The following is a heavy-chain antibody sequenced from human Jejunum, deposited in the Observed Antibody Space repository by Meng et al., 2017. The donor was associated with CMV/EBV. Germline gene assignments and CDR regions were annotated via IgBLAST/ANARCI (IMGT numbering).Heavy chain of an antibody. CDR1: GFSFSSYW. J-gene: IGHJ4*02. D-gene: IGHD6-19*01. V-gene: IGHV3-7*01. CDR2: IKHDGSDK. CDR3: ASTAGCDY. Sequence: RLSCSASGFSFSSYWMTWVRQAPGKGLEWVANIKHDGSDKYYVDSVKGRFTISRDNAKNSLYLQMNSLRVEDTATYYCASTAGCDYWSQGTLVTVSS.